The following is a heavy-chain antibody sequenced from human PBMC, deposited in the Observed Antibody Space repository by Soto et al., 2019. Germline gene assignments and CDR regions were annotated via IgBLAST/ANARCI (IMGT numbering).Heavy chain of an antibody. Sequence: GSLRLSCAASGFTFSSYGMHWVRQAPGKGLEWVAVISYDGSNKYYADSVKGRFTISRDNSKNTLYLQMNSLRAEDTAVYYCAKGIAAAGHYYYYYGMDVWGQGTTVTVSS. D-gene: IGHD6-13*01. CDR1: GFTFSSYG. J-gene: IGHJ6*02. CDR2: ISYDGSNK. CDR3: AKGIAAAGHYYYYYGMDV. V-gene: IGHV3-30*18.